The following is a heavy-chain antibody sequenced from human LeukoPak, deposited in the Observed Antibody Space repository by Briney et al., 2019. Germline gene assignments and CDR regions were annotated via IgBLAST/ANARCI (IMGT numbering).Heavy chain of an antibody. CDR2: IYTSGST. D-gene: IGHD3-16*01. J-gene: IGHJ1*01. Sequence: SQTLSLTCTVSGGSISSGSYYWSWIRQPAGKGLEWIGRIYTSGSTNYNPSLKSRVTISVDTSKNQFSLKLSSVTAADTAVYYCARGRDTFGDFQHWGQGTLVTVSS. CDR1: GGSISSGSYY. CDR3: ARGRDTFGDFQH. V-gene: IGHV4-61*02.